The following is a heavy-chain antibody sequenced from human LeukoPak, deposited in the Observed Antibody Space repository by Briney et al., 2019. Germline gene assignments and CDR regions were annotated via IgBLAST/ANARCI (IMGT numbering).Heavy chain of an antibody. D-gene: IGHD3-22*01. Sequence: PSETLSLTCTVSGGSISSYYWSWIRQPAGKGLEWIGRIYTSGSTNYNPSLKSRVTISVDTSKNQFSLKLSSVTAADTAVYYCARSQNYYDSSGYYLDAFDIWGQGTMVTVSS. CDR3: ARSQNYYDSSGYYLDAFDI. V-gene: IGHV4-4*07. CDR1: GGSISSYY. CDR2: IYTSGST. J-gene: IGHJ3*02.